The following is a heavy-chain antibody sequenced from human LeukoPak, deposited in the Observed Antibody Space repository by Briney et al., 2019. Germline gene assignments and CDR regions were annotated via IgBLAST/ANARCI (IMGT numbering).Heavy chain of an antibody. Sequence: PGRSLRLSCAASGFTFSGYAMHWVRQAPGKGLEWVAVISYDGSNKYYADSVKGRFTISRDNSKNTLYLQVNSLRAEDTAVYYCAKDLYYCSSTSCPQNWFDPWGQGTLVTVSS. J-gene: IGHJ5*02. CDR3: AKDLYYCSSTSCPQNWFDP. CDR1: GFTFSGYA. CDR2: ISYDGSNK. D-gene: IGHD2-2*01. V-gene: IGHV3-30*04.